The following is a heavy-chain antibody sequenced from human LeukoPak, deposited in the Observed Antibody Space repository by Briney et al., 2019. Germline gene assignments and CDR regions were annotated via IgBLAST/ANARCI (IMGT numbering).Heavy chain of an antibody. D-gene: IGHD2-15*01. Sequence: PSETLSLTCTVSGGSISSSSYYWGWIRQPPGKGLEWIGSIYYSGSTYYNPSLKSRVTISVDTSKNQFSLKLSSVTAADTAVYYCARAYYCSGGSCYSGGFDPWGQGTLVTVSS. J-gene: IGHJ5*02. CDR3: ARAYYCSGGSCYSGGFDP. V-gene: IGHV4-39*07. CDR2: IYYSGST. CDR1: GGSISSSSYY.